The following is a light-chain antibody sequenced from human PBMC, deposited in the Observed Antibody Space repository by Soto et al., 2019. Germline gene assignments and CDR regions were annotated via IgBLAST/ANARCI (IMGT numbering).Light chain of an antibody. Sequence: EIVLTQSPGTLSLFPGERATLSCRASQSLITRYLAWYQQKPGQAPRLLIYGASSRATGIPDRFSGSGSGTDFTLTISRLEPEHVAVYSCQQYGTSPTFGQGTRLEIK. CDR3: QQYGTSPT. CDR1: QSLITRY. V-gene: IGKV3-20*01. J-gene: IGKJ5*01. CDR2: GAS.